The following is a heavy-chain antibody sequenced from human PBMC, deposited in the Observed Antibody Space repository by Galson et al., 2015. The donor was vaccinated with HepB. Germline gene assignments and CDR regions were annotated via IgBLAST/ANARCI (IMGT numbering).Heavy chain of an antibody. CDR3: TTDVYYSTYWSWLDP. J-gene: IGHJ5*02. CDR2: IKSKTDGETT. Sequence: SLRLSCAASGFPFNNAWMTWVRQALGMGLEWVGRIKSKTDGETTDYAAPVKGRFTISRDDSKNRLYLQMNSLNTEDTAVYYCTTDVYYSTYWSWLDPWGQGTLVTVSS. CDR1: GFPFNNAW. V-gene: IGHV3-15*01. D-gene: IGHD2-8*02.